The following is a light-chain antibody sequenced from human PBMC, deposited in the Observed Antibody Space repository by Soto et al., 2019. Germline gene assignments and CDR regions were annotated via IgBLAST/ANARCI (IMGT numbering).Light chain of an antibody. Sequence: DIQMTQSPSTLSESVGDRVTITCRASQTISSWLAWYQQKPGKAPKLLIYKASTLKSGVPSRFSGSGSGTEFTLTISSLQPEDFGTYYCQHNNSYSETFGQGTKVELK. J-gene: IGKJ1*01. CDR1: QTISSW. V-gene: IGKV1-5*03. CDR3: QHNNSYSET. CDR2: KAS.